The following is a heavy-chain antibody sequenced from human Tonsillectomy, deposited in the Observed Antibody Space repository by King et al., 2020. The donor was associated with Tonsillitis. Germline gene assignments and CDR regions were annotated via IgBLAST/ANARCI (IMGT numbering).Heavy chain of an antibody. CDR1: GFTFSRYW. CDR3: ARLGVVVVAATPLFDY. D-gene: IGHD2-15*01. V-gene: IGHV3-7*01. CDR2: IKQDGSGK. Sequence: EVQLVESGGGLVQPGGSLRLSCAASGFTFSRYWMSWVRQAPGKGLEWVANIKQDGSGKYYVDSVKGRFTISRDNAKNSLYLQMNSLRAEDTAVYYCARLGVVVVAATPLFDYWGQGTLVTVSS. J-gene: IGHJ4*02.